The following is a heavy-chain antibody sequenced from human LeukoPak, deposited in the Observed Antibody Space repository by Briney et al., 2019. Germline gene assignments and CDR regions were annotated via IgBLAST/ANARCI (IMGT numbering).Heavy chain of an antibody. CDR2: MNSDGSAT. CDR3: AKGPNYFDS. Sequence: GGSLRLSCAASGFSFSNYWMHWVRQAPGKGLVWVTRMNSDGSATYYADSVQGRFTISRDNAKNTLYLQMNSLRAEDTAMYFCAKGPNYFDSRGQGTLVTVSS. CDR1: GFSFSNYW. J-gene: IGHJ4*02. V-gene: IGHV3-74*01.